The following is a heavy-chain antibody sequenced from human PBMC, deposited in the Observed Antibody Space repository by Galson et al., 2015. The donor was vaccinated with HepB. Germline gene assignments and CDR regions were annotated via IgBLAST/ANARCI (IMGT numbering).Heavy chain of an antibody. CDR2: ISDDGGST. V-gene: IGHV3-23*01. Sequence: SLRLSCAASGFTFSTHTMNWVRQAPGKGLEWVSTISDDGGSTYYADSVKGRFTISRDNSKNTLYLQMNSLRAEDTAVYYCAKDVGDSSGYYFDYWGQGTQVTVSS. J-gene: IGHJ4*02. CDR3: AKDVGDSSGYYFDY. CDR1: GFTFSTHT. D-gene: IGHD6-19*01.